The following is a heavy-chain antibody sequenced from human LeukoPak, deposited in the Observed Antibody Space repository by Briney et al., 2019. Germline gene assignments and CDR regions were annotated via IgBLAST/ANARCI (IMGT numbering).Heavy chain of an antibody. Sequence: QSGGLSRHSCAASGFTFTRNAMAWVRQAPGKGLEWVSAIDGSGGTTFYADSVKGRLTISRDNSKNTLYLQMNTLRPEDTAVYSCAKNGRGYSSDYFDYWGQGTLVNVSS. CDR2: IDGSGGTT. D-gene: IGHD5-18*01. J-gene: IGHJ4*02. CDR3: AKNGRGYSSDYFDY. V-gene: IGHV3-23*01. CDR1: GFTFTRNA.